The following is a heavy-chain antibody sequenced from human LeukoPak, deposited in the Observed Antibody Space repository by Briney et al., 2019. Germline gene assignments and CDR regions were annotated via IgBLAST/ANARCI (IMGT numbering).Heavy chain of an antibody. D-gene: IGHD4-17*01. CDR3: ARRHYGDYAYFDY. V-gene: IGHV4-59*08. Sequence: SETLSLTCTVSGGSISSYYWSWIRQPPGKGLEWIGYIYYSGSTNYNPSLKSRVTISVDTSKNQFSLKLSSVTAADTAVYYCARRHYGDYAYFDYWGQGTLVTVSS. J-gene: IGHJ4*02. CDR1: GGSISSYY. CDR2: IYYSGST.